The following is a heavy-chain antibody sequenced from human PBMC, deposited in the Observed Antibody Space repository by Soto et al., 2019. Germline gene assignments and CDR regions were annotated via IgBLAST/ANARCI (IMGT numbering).Heavy chain of an antibody. V-gene: IGHV4-34*01. CDR2: INHSGST. CDR1: GGSFSGYY. CDR3: ARGRAAAPMDY. D-gene: IGHD6-25*01. Sequence: QVQLQQWGAGLLKPSETLSLTCAVYGGSFSGYYWSWIRQPPGKGLEWIGEINHSGSTNYNPSLKSRVTISGDTSKNQFSLKLSSVTAADTAVYYCARGRAAAPMDYWGQGTLVTVSS. J-gene: IGHJ4*02.